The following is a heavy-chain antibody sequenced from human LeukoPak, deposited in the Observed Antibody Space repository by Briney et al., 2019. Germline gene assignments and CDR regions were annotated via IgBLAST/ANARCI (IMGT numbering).Heavy chain of an antibody. J-gene: IGHJ6*03. CDR1: GGSVSTYC. Sequence: SETLSLTCTVSGGSVSTYCWSWIRQPAGKGLEWIGHICTSGSTNYNPSLKSRVTMSVDTSNNEFSLKLNSVTAADTAVYYCARTYDSPGYYSPDYYYMDVWGKGTTVTISS. D-gene: IGHD3-22*01. V-gene: IGHV4-4*07. CDR3: ARTYDSPGYYSPDYYYMDV. CDR2: ICTSGST.